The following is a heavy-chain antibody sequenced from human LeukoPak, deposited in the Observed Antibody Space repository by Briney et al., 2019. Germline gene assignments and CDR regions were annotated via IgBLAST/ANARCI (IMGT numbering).Heavy chain of an antibody. J-gene: IGHJ5*02. D-gene: IGHD2-2*01. Sequence: SETLPLTCAVCGGSFSGYYWSWIRQPPGKGLEWIGEINHSGSTNYNPSLKSRVTISVDTSKNQFSLKLSSVTAADTAVYYCAREAADIVVVPAAANWFDPWGQGTLVTVSS. V-gene: IGHV4-34*01. CDR1: GGSFSGYY. CDR3: AREAADIVVVPAAANWFDP. CDR2: INHSGST.